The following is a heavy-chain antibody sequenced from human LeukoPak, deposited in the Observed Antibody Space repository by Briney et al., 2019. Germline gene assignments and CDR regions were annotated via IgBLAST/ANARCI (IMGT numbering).Heavy chain of an antibody. Sequence: ASVTVSCKASGYTFSDYYMHRVRQAPGQGLEWMGWINPNSGGTKYAQKFQGRVTMTRDTSISTAYMELSRLRSDDTAVYYCARLAVTTLDYWGQGTLVTVSS. CDR1: GYTFSDYY. CDR3: ARLAVTTLDY. D-gene: IGHD4-17*01. V-gene: IGHV1-2*02. CDR2: INPNSGGT. J-gene: IGHJ4*02.